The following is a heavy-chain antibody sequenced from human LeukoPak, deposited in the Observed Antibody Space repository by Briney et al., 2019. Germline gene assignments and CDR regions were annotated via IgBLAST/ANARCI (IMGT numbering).Heavy chain of an antibody. V-gene: IGHV6-1*01. CDR2: TYYRSKWYN. CDR1: GDSVSSNIAS. J-gene: IGHJ3*02. D-gene: IGHD1-1*01. CDR3: ARVYNWNPAGAFDI. Sequence: SQTLSLTCAISGDSVSSNIASWNWIRQSPSRGLEWLGRTYYRSKWYNDHAVSMKSRITINPDTSKNQFSLQLNSVTPEDTAVYYCARVYNWNPAGAFDIWGQGTVVTVSS.